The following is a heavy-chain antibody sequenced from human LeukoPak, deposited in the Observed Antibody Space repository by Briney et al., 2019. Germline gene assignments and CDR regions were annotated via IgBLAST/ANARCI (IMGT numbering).Heavy chain of an antibody. V-gene: IGHV4-59*01. Sequence: SETLSLTCTVSGGSIRSYYWSWIRQPPGKGLDWIGYIFYIGSTNYNPSLQSRVTISVDMSMQQFSLRLGSVTAADTAIYYCARRRWRDAFDIWGRGTMVTVSS. CDR3: ARRRWRDAFDI. D-gene: IGHD4-23*01. J-gene: IGHJ3*02. CDR1: GGSIRSYY. CDR2: IFYIGST.